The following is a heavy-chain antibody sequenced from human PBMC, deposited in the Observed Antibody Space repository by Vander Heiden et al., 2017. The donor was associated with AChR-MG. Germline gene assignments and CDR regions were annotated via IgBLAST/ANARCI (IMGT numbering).Heavy chain of an antibody. J-gene: IGHJ4*02. CDR3: ARGVVTAILDC. D-gene: IGHD2-21*02. V-gene: IGHV4-30-4*01. CDR1: GGPISSVDYY. Sequence: QVQLQESGPGLVKPSQTLSLTCPVSGGPISSVDYYWSWIRQPPGKGLEWIAYIYYSGSTYYNPSLKSRVTISVDTSKNQFSLKLSSVTAADTAVYYCARGVVTAILDCWGQGTLVTVSS. CDR2: IYYSGST.